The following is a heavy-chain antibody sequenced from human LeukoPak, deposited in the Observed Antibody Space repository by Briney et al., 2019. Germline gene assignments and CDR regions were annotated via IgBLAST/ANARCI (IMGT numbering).Heavy chain of an antibody. V-gene: IGHV3-23*01. CDR2: ISDSGGSA. CDR3: AKLRSADWGPIDC. J-gene: IGHJ4*02. D-gene: IGHD7-27*01. Sequence: GGSLRLSCAASGFTFSSYAMSWVRQAPGKGLEWVSGISDSGGSAYYADSVKGRFTISRDNSKSTLFLQMNSLRAEDTAVYYCAKLRSADWGPIDCGGQGTLVTVSS. CDR1: GFTFSSYA.